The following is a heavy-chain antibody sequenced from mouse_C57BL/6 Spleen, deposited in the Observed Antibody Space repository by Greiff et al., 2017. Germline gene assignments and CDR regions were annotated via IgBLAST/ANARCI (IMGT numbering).Heavy chain of an antibody. Sequence: VQLKESGPGLVAPSPSLSITCTVSGFSLTSYGVDWVRQSPGKGLEWLGVIWGVGSTNYNSALKSRLSISKDNSKSQVFLKRNSLQTDDTAMYYCASRGLPFAYWGQGTLVTVSA. CDR2: IWGVGST. CDR1: GFSLTSYG. D-gene: IGHD5-5*01. J-gene: IGHJ3*01. V-gene: IGHV2-6*01. CDR3: ASRGLPFAY.